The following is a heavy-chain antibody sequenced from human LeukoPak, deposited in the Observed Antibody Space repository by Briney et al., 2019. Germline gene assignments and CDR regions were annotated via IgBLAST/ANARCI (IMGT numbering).Heavy chain of an antibody. CDR1: GYTFTAYY. CDR2: ITPHSGGT. D-gene: IGHD2-2*02. V-gene: IGHV1-2*02. CDR3: AGGFRLSAIEDCFDP. Sequence: ASVKVSCKASGYTFTAYYMHWVRLAPGQGLQWMGWITPHSGGTRYAQRFQGRVTMTRDTSISTAYMELSGLRSDDTAVYYCAGGFRLSAIEDCFDPWGQGTLVTVSS. J-gene: IGHJ5*02.